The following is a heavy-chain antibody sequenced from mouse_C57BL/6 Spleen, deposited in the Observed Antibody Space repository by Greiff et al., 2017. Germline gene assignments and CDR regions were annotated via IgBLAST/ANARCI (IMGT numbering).Heavy chain of an antibody. CDR2: IRSKSNNYAT. V-gene: IGHV10-1*01. D-gene: IGHD1-1*01. CDR1: GFSFNTYA. Sequence: EVHLVESGGGLVQPKGSLKLSCAASGFSFNTYAMNWVRQAPGKGLEWVARIRSKSNNYATYYADSVKDRFTISRDDSESMLYLQMNNLKTEDTAMYYCVRELLRCYAMDYWGQGTSVTVSS. J-gene: IGHJ4*01. CDR3: VRELLRCYAMDY.